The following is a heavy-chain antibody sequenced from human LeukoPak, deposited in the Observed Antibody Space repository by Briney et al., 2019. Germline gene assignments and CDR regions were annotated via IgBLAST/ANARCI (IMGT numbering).Heavy chain of an antibody. CDR3: ARSGSSWYTPFDY. CDR1: GFTFSSYW. D-gene: IGHD6-13*01. J-gene: IGHJ4*02. Sequence: GGSLRLSCAASGFTFSSYWMSWVRQAPAKGLEWVANIKQDGSEKYYVDSVKGRFTISRDNAKNSLYLQMNSLRAEDTAVYYCARSGSSWYTPFDYWGQGTLVTVSS. CDR2: IKQDGSEK. V-gene: IGHV3-7*01.